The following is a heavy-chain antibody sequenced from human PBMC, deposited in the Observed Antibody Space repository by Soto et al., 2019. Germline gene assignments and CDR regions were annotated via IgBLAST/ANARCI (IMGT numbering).Heavy chain of an antibody. Sequence: SETLSLTRSVSCASINSNDFIWGWIRQPPGRGLEWIGSIYSNGGPYFNRSLKSRVFICIDKCKNQFYLNVKSVTGADTAVYNCGKLLVGATPRNHSDAWGQGTLANVSS. V-gene: IGHV4-39*01. CDR2: IYSNGGP. J-gene: IGHJ5*02. CDR1: CASINSNDFI. CDR3: GKLLVGATPRNHSDA. D-gene: IGHD1-26*01.